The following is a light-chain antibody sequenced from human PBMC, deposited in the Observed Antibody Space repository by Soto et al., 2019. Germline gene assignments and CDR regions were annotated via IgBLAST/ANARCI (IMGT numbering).Light chain of an antibody. CDR1: QSVNTY. CDR2: QAS. V-gene: IGKV1-5*03. Sequence: DIHMTQSPSTLSASVGDRVTLTCRASQSVNTYLAWYQQRPGKAPNLLIYQASTLESGVPSRFSGSGSGTEFTLTISSLQAEDFATYYCQQYQTYWTFGQGTNVDIK. CDR3: QQYQTYWT. J-gene: IGKJ1*01.